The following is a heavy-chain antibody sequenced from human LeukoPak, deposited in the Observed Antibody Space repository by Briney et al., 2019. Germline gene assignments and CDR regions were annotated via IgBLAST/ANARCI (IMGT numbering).Heavy chain of an antibody. Sequence: ASVKVSCKASGYTFTSYDINWVRQATGQGLEWMGWMNPNSGNTGYAQKFQGRVTMTRNTSISTAYMELSSLRSDDTAVYYCARVILGEAAAGSDYWGQGTLVTVSS. J-gene: IGHJ4*02. CDR1: GYTFTSYD. CDR2: MNPNSGNT. CDR3: ARVILGEAAAGSDY. V-gene: IGHV1-8*01. D-gene: IGHD6-13*01.